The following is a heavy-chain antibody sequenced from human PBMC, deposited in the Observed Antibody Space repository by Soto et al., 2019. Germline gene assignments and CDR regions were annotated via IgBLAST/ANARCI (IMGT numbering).Heavy chain of an antibody. V-gene: IGHV4-31*03. Sequence: QVQLQELGPGLVKPSQTLSLTCTVSGGSISSGGYYWNWIRQHPGKGLEWIGYIYYSGSTYYNPSLKSRVTISVDTSKNHFSLKLTSVTAADTAVYYCARGITYYYFDYWGQGTLVTVSS. J-gene: IGHJ4*02. CDR3: ARGITYYYFDY. D-gene: IGHD3-10*01. CDR2: IYYSGST. CDR1: GGSISSGGYY.